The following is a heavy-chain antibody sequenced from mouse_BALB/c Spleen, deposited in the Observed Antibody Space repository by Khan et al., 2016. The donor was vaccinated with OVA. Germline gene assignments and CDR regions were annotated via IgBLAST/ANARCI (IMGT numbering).Heavy chain of an antibody. V-gene: IGHV9-2-1*01. D-gene: IGHD2-14*01. CDR3: ARDRYDYFDY. CDR1: GYTFTDYS. J-gene: IGHJ2*01. CDR2: INTETGEP. Sequence: VQLQESGPELKKPGETVKISCKASGYTFTDYSMHWVKQAPGKGLKWMGWINTETGEPTYADDFKGRFAFSLETSASTAYLQINNLKNDDTATYFCARDRYDYFDYWGQGTTLTVSS.